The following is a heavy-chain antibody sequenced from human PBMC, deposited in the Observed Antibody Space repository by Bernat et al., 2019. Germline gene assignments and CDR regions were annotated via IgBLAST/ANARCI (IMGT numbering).Heavy chain of an antibody. CDR2: IYYSGST. CDR1: GGSISSSSYY. V-gene: IGHV4-39*01. Sequence: QLQLQESGPGLVKPSETLSLTCTVSGGSISSSSYYWGWIRQPPGKGLEWIGSIYYSGSTYYNPSLKSRVTISVDTSKTQFSLKLSSVTAADTAVYYCATLLLVLRTIDYWGQGTMGTVSS. J-gene: IGHJ4*02. CDR3: ATLLLVLRTIDY. D-gene: IGHD6-13*01.